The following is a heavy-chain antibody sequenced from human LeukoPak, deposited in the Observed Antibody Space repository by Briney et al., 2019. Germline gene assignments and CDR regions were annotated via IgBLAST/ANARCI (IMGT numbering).Heavy chain of an antibody. D-gene: IGHD5-18*01. CDR1: GFTFSDYY. J-gene: IGHJ4*02. Sequence: GGSQRLSCAASGFTFSDYYMSWIRQAPGKGLEWVSYISSSGSTIYYADSVKGRFTISRDKSKNTLYLQMNSLRAEDTAVYYCAKAFVDTAMVTLAFDYWGQGTLVTVSS. V-gene: IGHV3-11*04. CDR3: AKAFVDTAMVTLAFDY. CDR2: ISSSGSTI.